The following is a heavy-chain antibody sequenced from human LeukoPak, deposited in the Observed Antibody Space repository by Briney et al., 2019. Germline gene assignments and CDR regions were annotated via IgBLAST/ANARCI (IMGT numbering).Heavy chain of an antibody. J-gene: IGHJ5*02. Sequence: GGSLRLSCAASGFTFSNYGMHWVRQASGKGLEWVAFVRYDESTKFYADSVKGRFTISRDNSETTLYLQMNSLRPEDTAVYYCAREARDIVVVPAAMGSNWFDPWGQGTLVTVSS. CDR1: GFTFSNYG. CDR3: AREARDIVVVPAAMGSNWFDP. V-gene: IGHV3-30*02. D-gene: IGHD2-2*01. CDR2: VRYDESTK.